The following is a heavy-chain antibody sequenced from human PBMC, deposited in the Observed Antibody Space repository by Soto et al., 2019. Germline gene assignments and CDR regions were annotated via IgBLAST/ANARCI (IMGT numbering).Heavy chain of an antibody. CDR2: IQPLVHSI. D-gene: IGHD1-1*01. J-gene: IGHJ4*02. Sequence: ASVKVSCKASGYTFTSYHMHWLRQAPGQGLQWKGIIQPLVHSITYAQKFQGRVSMTWDTSTSTVYMELSSLSSDDTAVYYCARDYNWAVDYWGQGTLVTVSS. CDR3: ARDYNWAVDY. V-gene: IGHV1-46*01. CDR1: GYTFTSYH.